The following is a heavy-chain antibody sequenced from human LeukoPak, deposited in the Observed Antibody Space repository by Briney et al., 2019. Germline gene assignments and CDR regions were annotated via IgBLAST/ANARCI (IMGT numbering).Heavy chain of an antibody. V-gene: IGHV4-34*01. D-gene: IGHD4-17*01. Sequence: PTESLSLACAVYGGSLSGYYWGSSRQTPGKGLEWSGGIYYSGSANYNPSLQSRVTISVDTSKNQFSLKLSSVTAADTAVYYCARLLHDYGDYGSYAFDIWGQGTMVTVSS. CDR1: GGSLSGYY. J-gene: IGHJ3*02. CDR3: ARLLHDYGDYGSYAFDI. CDR2: IYYSGSA.